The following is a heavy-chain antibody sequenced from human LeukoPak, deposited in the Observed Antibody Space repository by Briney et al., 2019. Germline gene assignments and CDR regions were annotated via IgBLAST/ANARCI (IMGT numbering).Heavy chain of an antibody. CDR1: GGSISSNSYY. Sequence: SETLSLTCTVSGGSISSNSYYWGWLRQPPGKGLEGIGSICYSGSTYDNPTLKSRVTVSIYKSKNLFTLKLSSVTAAAVAVYSCASLLYDSSGYYYFDYWGPGTLVTVSS. CDR3: ASLLYDSSGYYYFDY. CDR2: ICYSGST. J-gene: IGHJ4*02. D-gene: IGHD3-22*01. V-gene: IGHV4-39*02.